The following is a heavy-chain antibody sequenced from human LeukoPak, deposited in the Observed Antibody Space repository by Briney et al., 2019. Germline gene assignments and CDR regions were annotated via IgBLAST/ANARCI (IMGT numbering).Heavy chain of an antibody. Sequence: SETLSLTCTVSGGSISSSSYYWGWIRQPPGKGLEWIGSIYYSGSTYYNPSLKSRVTISVDTSKNQFSLKLSSVTAADTAVYYCASNGDAVTTNPYYYHGMDVWGQGTTVTVSS. CDR1: GGSISSSSYY. CDR2: IYYSGST. CDR3: ASNGDAVTTNPYYYHGMDV. J-gene: IGHJ6*02. V-gene: IGHV4-39*01. D-gene: IGHD4-17*01.